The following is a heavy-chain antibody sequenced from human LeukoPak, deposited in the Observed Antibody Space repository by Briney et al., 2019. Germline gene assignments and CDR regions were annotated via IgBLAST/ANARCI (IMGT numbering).Heavy chain of an antibody. V-gene: IGHV4-34*01. J-gene: IGHJ6*02. CDR2: INHSGST. Sequence: PSETLSLTCAVYGGSFSGYYWSWIRQPPGKGLEWIGEINHSGSTNYNPSLKSRVTISVDTSKNQFSLKLSSVTAADTAVYYCARGPREYYDSSGYYLDYYYGMDVWGQGTTVTVSS. CDR1: GGSFSGYY. CDR3: ARGPREYYDSSGYYLDYYYGMDV. D-gene: IGHD3-22*01.